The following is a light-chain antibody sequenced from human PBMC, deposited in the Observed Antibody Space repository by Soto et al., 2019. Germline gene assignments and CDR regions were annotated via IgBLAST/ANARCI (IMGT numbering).Light chain of an antibody. V-gene: IGKV3-20*01. J-gene: IGKJ4*01. CDR3: QRYGGSPLVS. CDR2: GAS. CDR1: QSVTNNY. Sequence: IVLTQSPGTLSLSPGDRATLSCRASQSVTNNYLAWYQQKPGQPPWLLISGASSTATGTPDRFSGTGSGTDFTLSIGSLEPEDFAVYYCQRYGGSPLVSFGGGTKVEIK.